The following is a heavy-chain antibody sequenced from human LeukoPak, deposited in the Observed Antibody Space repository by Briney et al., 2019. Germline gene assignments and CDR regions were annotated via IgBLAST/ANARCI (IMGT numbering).Heavy chain of an antibody. CDR1: GFTFSNHW. J-gene: IGHJ4*02. CDR2: ISSDGTIT. CDR3: ARFSPPPT. Sequence: PGGSLRLSCAASGFTFSNHWMSWVRQAPGKGLVWVSRISSDGTITNYADSVKGRFTISRDNAKNTPYLQMNSLRVEDTAVYYCARFSPPPTWGQGTLVTVSS. V-gene: IGHV3-74*01.